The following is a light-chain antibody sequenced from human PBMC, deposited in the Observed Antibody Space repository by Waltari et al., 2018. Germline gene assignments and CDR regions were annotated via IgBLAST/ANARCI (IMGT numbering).Light chain of an antibody. CDR1: SNDVGNYNL. V-gene: IGLV2-23*02. CDR3: CSYAGSTTSLV. CDR2: EVT. Sequence: QSALTQPASVSGSPGQSITISCTATSNDVGNYNLVSWYQQHPGKAPQLMIYEVTKRPSGVSNRFSGSKSGNTASLTISGLQADDEADYHCCSYAGSTTSLVFGGGTKLTVL. J-gene: IGLJ2*01.